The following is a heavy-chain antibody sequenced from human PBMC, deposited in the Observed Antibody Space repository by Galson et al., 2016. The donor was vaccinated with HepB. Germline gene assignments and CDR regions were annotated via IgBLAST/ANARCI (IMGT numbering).Heavy chain of an antibody. V-gene: IGHV3-48*01. CDR2: IVSGSDTI. CDR1: GVIFSRYR. Sequence: SLRLCCAASGVIFSRYRMNWVRQAPGEGLEWVSYIVSGSDTIYYADSVKGRFTISRDNAENSLYLQMDSLRAEDTALYYCATSNSYGYVHWGQGALVTVSS. J-gene: IGHJ4*02. D-gene: IGHD5-18*01. CDR3: ATSNSYGYVH.